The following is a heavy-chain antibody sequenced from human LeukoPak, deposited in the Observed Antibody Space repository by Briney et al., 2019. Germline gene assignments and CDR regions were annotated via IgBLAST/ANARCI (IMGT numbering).Heavy chain of an antibody. D-gene: IGHD3-16*02. J-gene: IGHJ4*02. CDR2: IYPGDSDT. V-gene: IGHV5-51*01. CDR1: GCSFTSYW. CDR3: ARSEELSLYYFDY. Sequence: PGATLKISSKGAGCSFTSYWIGWVRQLPGKGLEWMGIIYPGDSDTRYSPSFQGQVTISADKSISTAYLQWSSLKASDTAMYCCARSEELSLYYFDYWGQGTLVTVSS.